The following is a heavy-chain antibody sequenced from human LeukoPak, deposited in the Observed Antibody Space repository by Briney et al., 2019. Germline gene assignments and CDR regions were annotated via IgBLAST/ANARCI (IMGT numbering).Heavy chain of an antibody. D-gene: IGHD1-26*01. V-gene: IGHV4-59*01. CDR2: FYNSGRS. CDR1: DDSISDYY. CDR3: ARVLPVGVGATGPLDS. J-gene: IGHJ4*02. Sequence: SETLSLTCTVSDDSISDYYRGWIRQPPGKGLEWIGYFYNSGRSTYNPSLKSRVTISADTSKNHFSLKLNSVTTADTAVYYCARVLPVGVGATGPLDSWGQGTLVTVSS.